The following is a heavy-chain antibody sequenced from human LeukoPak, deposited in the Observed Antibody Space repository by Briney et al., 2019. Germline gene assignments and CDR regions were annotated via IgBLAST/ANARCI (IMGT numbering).Heavy chain of an antibody. CDR3: ARASSGWYSYYYYYMNV. CDR2: IYTSGST. Sequence: SETLSLTCTVSGGSISSYYWSWIRQPAGKGLEWIGRIYTSGSTNYNPSLKSRVTMSVDTSKNQFSLKLSSVTAADTAVYYCARASSGWYSYYYYYMNVWGKGTTVTVSS. J-gene: IGHJ6*03. CDR1: GGSISSYY. V-gene: IGHV4-4*07. D-gene: IGHD6-19*01.